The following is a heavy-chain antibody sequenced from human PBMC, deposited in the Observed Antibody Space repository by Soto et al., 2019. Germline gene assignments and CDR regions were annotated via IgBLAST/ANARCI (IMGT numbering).Heavy chain of an antibody. J-gene: IGHJ6*02. CDR3: ARDPPRGYGMDV. CDR2: IYHSGST. V-gene: IGHV4-4*02. Sequence: QVQLQESGPGLVKPSGTLSLTCDVSGGSISNSNWWSWVRQSPGKGLEWIGEIYHSGSTNYNPSLKSRVTISVDKSKNQCSLKLISVTAADTAVYYCARDPPRGYGMDVWGQGTTVTVSS. CDR1: GGSISNSNW.